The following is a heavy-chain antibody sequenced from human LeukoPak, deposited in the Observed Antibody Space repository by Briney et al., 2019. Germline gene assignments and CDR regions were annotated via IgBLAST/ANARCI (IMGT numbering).Heavy chain of an antibody. V-gene: IGHV1-18*01. Sequence: ASVKVSCKASGYTFTSYGISWVRQAPGQGLEWMGWISAYNGSTNYAQKLQGRVTMTTDTSTSTAYMELRSLRSDDTAVHYCARGSKKFTIFGVVTGSDWFDPWGQGTLVTVSS. CDR2: ISAYNGST. CDR3: ARGSKKFTIFGVVTGSDWFDP. J-gene: IGHJ5*02. D-gene: IGHD3-3*01. CDR1: GYTFTSYG.